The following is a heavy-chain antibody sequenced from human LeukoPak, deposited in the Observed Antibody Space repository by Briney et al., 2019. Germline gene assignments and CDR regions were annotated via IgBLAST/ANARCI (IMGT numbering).Heavy chain of an antibody. D-gene: IGHD5-24*01. V-gene: IGHV4-34*01. Sequence: PSETLSLTCAVYGGSFSGYYWSWIRQPPGKGLDWIGEINHSGSTNYHPSLKSRVTISVDTSKNQFSLKLSSVTAADTAVYYCARVVMATANYYYYGMDVWGQGTTVTVSS. CDR3: ARVVMATANYYYYGMDV. CDR2: INHSGST. CDR1: GGSFSGYY. J-gene: IGHJ6*02.